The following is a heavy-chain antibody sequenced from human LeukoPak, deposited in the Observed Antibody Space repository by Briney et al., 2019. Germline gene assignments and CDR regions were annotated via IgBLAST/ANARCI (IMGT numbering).Heavy chain of an antibody. CDR1: GFTFSSYG. CDR3: AKDPDY. CDR2: IQYDGSNK. Sequence: PGGSLRLSCVASGFTFSSYGMHRVRQAPGKGLEWVAFIQYDGSNKYFADSVKGRFAISRDNSKKTLYLQMNSLRAEDTAVYYCAKDPDYWGRGTLVTVSS. J-gene: IGHJ4*02. V-gene: IGHV3-30*02.